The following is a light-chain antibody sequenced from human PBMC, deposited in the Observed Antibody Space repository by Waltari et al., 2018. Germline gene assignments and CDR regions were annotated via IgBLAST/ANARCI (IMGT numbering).Light chain of an antibody. J-gene: IGKJ1*01. Sequence: ETVMTQSPATLSVSPGERATLSCRASQSVSTNLAWYQQNPGQAPRLLIYGASTRATGIPARFSGSGSGTDFTLNISSLQSEDFAVYYCQQYNNWPRTFGQGTKAEIK. CDR3: QQYNNWPRT. CDR2: GAS. CDR1: QSVSTN. V-gene: IGKV3-15*01.